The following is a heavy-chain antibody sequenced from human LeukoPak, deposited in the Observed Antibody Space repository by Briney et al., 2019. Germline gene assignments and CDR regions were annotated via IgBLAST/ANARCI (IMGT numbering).Heavy chain of an antibody. D-gene: IGHD1-26*01. Sequence: PGGSLRLSCSASGFTFNNYWMNWVRQAPGKGLEWVANIREDGSEKHYVDSVKGRFTISRDNAKNSLYLQMNSLRAEDTAVYYCARGEGELPLDWGQGTLVTVSS. V-gene: IGHV3-7*01. CDR2: IREDGSEK. CDR1: GFTFNNYW. J-gene: IGHJ4*02. CDR3: ARGEGELPLD.